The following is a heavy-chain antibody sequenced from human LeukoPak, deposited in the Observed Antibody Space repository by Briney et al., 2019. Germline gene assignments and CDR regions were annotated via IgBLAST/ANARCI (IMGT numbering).Heavy chain of an antibody. J-gene: IGHJ4*02. CDR1: EYTFSNYA. Sequence: PGGSLRLSCVASEYTFSNYAISWVRQAPGKGLEWVSGISGSGDRTYYIDSVKGRFTISRDNSKNTLSLQMNSLRAEDTAVYYCAGEPRAQLYGVFDYWGQGTLVTVSS. V-gene: IGHV3-23*01. D-gene: IGHD1-14*01. CDR3: AGEPRAQLYGVFDY. CDR2: ISGSGDRT.